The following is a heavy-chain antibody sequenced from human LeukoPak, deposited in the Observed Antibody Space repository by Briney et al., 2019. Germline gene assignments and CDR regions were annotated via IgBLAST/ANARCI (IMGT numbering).Heavy chain of an antibody. V-gene: IGHV3-30*02. J-gene: IGHJ4*02. Sequence: GGSLRLSCAASGITFSSYGMHWVRQAPGKGLEWVAFIRYDGSNKYYADSVKGRFTISRDNSKNTLYLQMNSLRAEDTAVYYCAKDGILLWFGESTWLDYWGQGTLVTVSS. CDR1: GITFSSYG. CDR3: AKDGILLWFGESTWLDY. CDR2: IRYDGSNK. D-gene: IGHD3-10*01.